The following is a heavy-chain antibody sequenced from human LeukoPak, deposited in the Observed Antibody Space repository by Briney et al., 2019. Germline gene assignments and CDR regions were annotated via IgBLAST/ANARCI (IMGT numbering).Heavy chain of an antibody. V-gene: IGHV4-30-4*01. J-gene: IGHJ4*02. CDR1: GGSISSGDYY. CDR2: IYYSGST. D-gene: IGHD5-18*01. Sequence: PSETLSLTCTVSGGSISSGDYYWSWIRQPPWKGLEWIGYIYYSGSTYYNPSLKSRVTISVDTSKNQFSLKLSSVTAADTAVYYCARSGYTAMVWDWGQGTLVTVSS. CDR3: ARSGYTAMVWD.